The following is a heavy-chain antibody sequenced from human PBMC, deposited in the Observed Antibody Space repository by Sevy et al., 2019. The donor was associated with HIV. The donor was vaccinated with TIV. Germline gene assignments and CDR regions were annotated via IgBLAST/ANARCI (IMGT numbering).Heavy chain of an antibody. Sequence: SETLSLTCTVTGDSINTYSWAWIRQPPGKSLEWVGYILYSGSTEDSPSLKSRFTMALDKTKKEVSLSLMSVTAADTDVYYCARRVAGDDWFDPWGQGRLVTVSS. V-gene: IGHV4-59*01. CDR2: ILYSGST. CDR1: GDSINTYS. J-gene: IGHJ5*02. CDR3: ARRVAGDDWFDP. D-gene: IGHD6-19*01.